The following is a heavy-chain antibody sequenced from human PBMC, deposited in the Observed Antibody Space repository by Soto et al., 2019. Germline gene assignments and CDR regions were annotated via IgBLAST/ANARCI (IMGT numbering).Heavy chain of an antibody. CDR2: ISTNGGST. CDR3: VKVEYYYDSSGYYPFDY. J-gene: IGHJ4*02. Sequence: PGGSLRLSCSASGFTFSIYAMHWVRQAPGKGLEYVSSISTNGGSTDYADSVKGRFTISRDNSKNTVYLQMSSLRVEDTAVYYCVKVEYYYDSSGYYPFDYWGQGTQVTVSS. D-gene: IGHD3-22*01. V-gene: IGHV3-64D*06. CDR1: GFTFSIYA.